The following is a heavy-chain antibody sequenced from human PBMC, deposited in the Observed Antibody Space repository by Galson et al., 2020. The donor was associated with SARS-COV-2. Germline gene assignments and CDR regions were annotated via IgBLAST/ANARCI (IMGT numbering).Heavy chain of an antibody. Sequence: GESLKLSCAASGFSFSDFYMSWVRQAPGKGLEWVSYITHSGSTIYYADSVKGRFTISRDTANNSLYLQMNSLRAEDTAVYFCARDVYCSGGSCDSYGRDFWGQGTTVTVSS. D-gene: IGHD2-15*01. V-gene: IGHV3-11*01. CDR1: GFSFSDFY. J-gene: IGHJ6*02. CDR3: ARDVYCSGGSCDSYGRDF. CDR2: ITHSGSTI.